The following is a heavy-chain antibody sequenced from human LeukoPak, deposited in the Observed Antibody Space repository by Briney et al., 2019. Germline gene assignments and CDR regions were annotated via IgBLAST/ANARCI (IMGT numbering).Heavy chain of an antibody. V-gene: IGHV3-49*03. CDR1: GFTFGDYA. J-gene: IGHJ6*03. CDR3: TRDGLSGWSRYYYYYYMDV. Sequence: GGSLRLSCTASGFTFGDYAMSWFRQAPGKGLEWVGFIRGKAYGGTTEYAASVKGRFTISRDDSKSIAYLQMNSLKTEDTAVYYCTRDGLSGWSRYYYYYYMDVWGKGTTVTVSS. D-gene: IGHD6-19*01. CDR2: IRGKAYGGTT.